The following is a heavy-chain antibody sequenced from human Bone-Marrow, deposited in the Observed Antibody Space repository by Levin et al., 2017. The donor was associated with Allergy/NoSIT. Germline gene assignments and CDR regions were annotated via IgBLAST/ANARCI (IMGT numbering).Heavy chain of an antibody. CDR1: GFTFSNYA. CDR2: ISGAGGAT. CDR3: AKDPTVTPYYMDV. D-gene: IGHD4-17*01. J-gene: IGHJ6*03. Sequence: ESLKISCAASGFTFSNYAMNWVRQAPGKGLEWLSAISGAGGATYYADSLKGRFTISRNNSRNTVYLQMHSLTAEDTAVYYCAKDPTVTPYYMDVWGSGTTVTVSS. V-gene: IGHV3-23*01.